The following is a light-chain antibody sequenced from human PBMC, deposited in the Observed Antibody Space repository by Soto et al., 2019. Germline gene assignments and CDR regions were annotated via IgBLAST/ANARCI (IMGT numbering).Light chain of an antibody. CDR1: QSVSSTF. J-gene: IGKJ2*01. V-gene: IGKV3-20*01. Sequence: EIVLMQSPSTLSLSPGERATLSCRASQSVSSTFLSWYQQKPGQAPRLLIFDASSRATGIPGRFSGSGSGTDFTLTISRLEPEDFAVYFCQQYCNSPYTFGQVTKLEI. CDR3: QQYCNSPYT. CDR2: DAS.